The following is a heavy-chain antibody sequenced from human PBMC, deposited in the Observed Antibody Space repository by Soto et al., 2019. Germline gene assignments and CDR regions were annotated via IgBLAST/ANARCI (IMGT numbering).Heavy chain of an antibody. CDR1: GYSFTSYW. CDR3: ARRITMIVVAGDAFDI. V-gene: IGHV5-51*01. D-gene: IGHD3-22*01. J-gene: IGHJ3*02. CDR2: IYPGDSDT. Sequence: GESLKISCKGSGYSFTSYWIGWVRQMPGKGLEWMGIIYPGDSDTRYSPSFQGQVTISADKSISTAYLQWSSLKASDTAMYYCARRITMIVVAGDAFDIWGQGTMVTVSS.